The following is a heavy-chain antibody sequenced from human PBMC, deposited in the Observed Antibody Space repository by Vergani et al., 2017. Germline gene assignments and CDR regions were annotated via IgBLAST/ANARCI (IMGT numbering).Heavy chain of an antibody. CDR2: IDHTGRP. J-gene: IGHJ6*03. D-gene: IGHD4-11*01. Sequence: QVQLQQWGGGLLKPSDTLSLTCVVNGGSFTSYHWTWIRQSPGEGLEWVGDIDHTGRPDYNASLKSRLTMSVDKSRNQFSLTLNSVTATDTAIYFCARVNTETNGHLYYYYYMDVWGQGTAVTVS. CDR1: GGSFTSYH. CDR3: ARVNTETNGHLYYYYYMDV. V-gene: IGHV4-34*01.